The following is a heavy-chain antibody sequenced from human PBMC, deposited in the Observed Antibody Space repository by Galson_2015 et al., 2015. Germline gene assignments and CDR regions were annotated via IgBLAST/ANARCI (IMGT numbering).Heavy chain of an antibody. CDR3: AIGETRDGGPRWVDY. Sequence: SLRLSCAASGFTFSTYGMNWVRQAPGKGLEWVAVISYDGNNKYYADSVKGRFTISRDNSKNTLYLQMSSLRPEDTAVYYCAIGETRDGGPRWVDYWGQGALVTVSS. CDR2: ISYDGNNK. D-gene: IGHD5-24*01. J-gene: IGHJ4*02. V-gene: IGHV3-30*03. CDR1: GFTFSTYG.